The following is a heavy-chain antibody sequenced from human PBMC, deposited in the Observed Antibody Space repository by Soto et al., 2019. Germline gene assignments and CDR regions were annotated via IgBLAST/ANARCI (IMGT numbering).Heavy chain of an antibody. J-gene: IGHJ3*02. D-gene: IGHD2-21*02. CDR3: AKVGYCGGDCYSDAFDI. CDR2: ISGSGGST. V-gene: IGHV3-23*01. CDR1: GFTFSSYA. Sequence: EVQLLESGGGLVQPGGSLRLSCAASGFTFSSYAMSWVRQAPGKGLEWVSAISGSGGSTYYADSGKGRFTISRDNSKNTLYRQMNSLRAEDTAVYYCAKVGYCGGDCYSDAFDIWGQGTMVTVSS.